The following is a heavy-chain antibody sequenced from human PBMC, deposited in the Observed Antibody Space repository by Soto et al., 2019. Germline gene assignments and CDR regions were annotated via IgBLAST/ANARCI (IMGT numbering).Heavy chain of an antibody. J-gene: IGHJ6*02. CDR1: GGSISSGGYY. Sequence: QVQLQESGPGLVKPSQTLSLTCTVSGGSISSGGYYWTWIRQHPGKGLEWIGYNYYSGITYYNPSLKSRVTISLGKSKNRFSLKLSSVTAADTAVYYCARGSSIAGLYYGMDVWGQGTTVTVSS. CDR3: ARGSSIAGLYYGMDV. V-gene: IGHV4-31*03. D-gene: IGHD6-6*01. CDR2: NYYSGIT.